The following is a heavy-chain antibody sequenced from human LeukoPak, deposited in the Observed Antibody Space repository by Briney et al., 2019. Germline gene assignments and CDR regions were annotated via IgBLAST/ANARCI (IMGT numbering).Heavy chain of an antibody. Sequence: GQSLKISCKGSGYMFTSYWIGWVRQMPGKGLEWMGIIYPGDSDTRYSPSFQGQVTISADKSISTAYLQWSSLKASDTAMYYCARPGSGYSYGYPIDYWGQGTLVTVSS. V-gene: IGHV5-51*01. CDR3: ARPGSGYSYGYPIDY. D-gene: IGHD5-18*01. CDR2: IYPGDSDT. J-gene: IGHJ4*02. CDR1: GYMFTSYW.